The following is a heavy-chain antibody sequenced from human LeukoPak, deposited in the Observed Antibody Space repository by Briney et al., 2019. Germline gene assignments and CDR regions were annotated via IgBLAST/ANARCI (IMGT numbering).Heavy chain of an antibody. CDR3: ARHVWLQPFDY. Sequence: PSETLSLTCSVSGGSMNSYYWSWIRQSPGKGLEWIGYIYYSGSTNYNPSLKSRVTISVDTSKNQCSLKLSSVTAADTAVYYCARHVWLQPFDYWGQGTLVTVYS. CDR1: GGSMNSYY. CDR2: IYYSGST. J-gene: IGHJ4*02. V-gene: IGHV4-59*08. D-gene: IGHD3-9*01.